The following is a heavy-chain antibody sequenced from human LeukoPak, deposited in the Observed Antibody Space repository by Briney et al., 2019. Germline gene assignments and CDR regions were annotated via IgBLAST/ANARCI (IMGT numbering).Heavy chain of an antibody. Sequence: ASVKVSCKASGYTFTGYYMHWVRQAPGQGLEWMGWINPNSGGTNYAQKFQGRVIMTRDTSISTAYMELSRLRSDDTAVYYCARQSPYGDYEDYWGQGTLVTVSS. D-gene: IGHD4-17*01. CDR3: ARQSPYGDYEDY. CDR2: INPNSGGT. V-gene: IGHV1-2*02. J-gene: IGHJ4*02. CDR1: GYTFTGYY.